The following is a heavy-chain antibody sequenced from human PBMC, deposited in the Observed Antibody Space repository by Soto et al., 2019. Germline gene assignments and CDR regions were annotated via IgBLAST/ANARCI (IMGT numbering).Heavy chain of an antibody. V-gene: IGHV4-34*01. CDR1: GGSFSGYY. Sequence: QVQLQQWGAGLLKPSETLSLTCAVYGGSFSGYYWSWIRQPPGKGLEWIGEINHSGSTNYNPSLKIRVTIPVNTSKNQFSLKLSSVTAADTAVYYCASWQQLDKPERERGGWFDPWGQGTLVTVSS. CDR3: ASWQQLDKPERERGGWFDP. CDR2: INHSGST. J-gene: IGHJ5*02. D-gene: IGHD6-13*01.